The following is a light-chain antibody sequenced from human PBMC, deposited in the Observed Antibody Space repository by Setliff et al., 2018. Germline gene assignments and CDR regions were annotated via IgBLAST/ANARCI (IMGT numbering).Light chain of an antibody. Sequence: ALTQPASVSGSPAQSITISCTGTSSDIGRYDFVSWYQHLPGKAPQLLIFSVNNRPSQISDRFSASKSGDTASLTISELQAEDEAVYYCCSYTPTMGVVFGGGTKGTVL. J-gene: IGLJ2*01. CDR2: SVN. CDR1: SSDIGRYDF. CDR3: CSYTPTMGVV. V-gene: IGLV2-14*03.